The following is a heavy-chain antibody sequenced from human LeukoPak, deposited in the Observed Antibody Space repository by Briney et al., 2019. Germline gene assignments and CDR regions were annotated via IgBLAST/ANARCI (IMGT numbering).Heavy chain of an antibody. CDR1: GFTFSSHS. D-gene: IGHD5-24*01. CDR3: AREGAQGDFDY. CDR2: ISSSSSYI. Sequence: GGSLRLSCAASGFTFSSHSLNWVRQAPGKGLEWVSSISSSSSYIYYADSVKGRFTISRDNAKNSLYLQMNSLRAEDTAVYYCAREGAQGDFDYWGQGTLVTVSS. V-gene: IGHV3-21*01. J-gene: IGHJ4*02.